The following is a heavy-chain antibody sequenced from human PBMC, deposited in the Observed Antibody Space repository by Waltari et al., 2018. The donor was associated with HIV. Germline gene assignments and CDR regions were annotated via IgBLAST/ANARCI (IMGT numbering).Heavy chain of an antibody. CDR1: GFTFDAYH. V-gene: IGHV3-9*01. Sequence: EVQLVESGGGLVQPGRSLRLSCAASGFTFDAYHMHWVRQSPGEVREWVSGIIWKSGSTDDGDSVKGRFTISRDNAKNSLYLQMNSLTVEDTAFYYCAKGGSHLTIFEAWFDSWGQGTLVTVSS. D-gene: IGHD3-3*01. CDR2: IIWKSGST. J-gene: IGHJ5*01. CDR3: AKGGSHLTIFEAWFDS.